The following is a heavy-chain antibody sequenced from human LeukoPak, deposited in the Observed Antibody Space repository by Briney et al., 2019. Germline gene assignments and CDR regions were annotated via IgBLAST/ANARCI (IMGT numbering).Heavy chain of an antibody. CDR2: ISYDGSNK. D-gene: IGHD3-22*01. J-gene: IGHJ4*02. CDR3: ARGRGYYDSSGYPWVY. Sequence: GGCLRLSCAASGFTFSSYAMHWVRQAPGKGLEWVAVISYDGSNKYYADSVKGRFTISRDNSKNTLYLQMNSLRAEDTAVYYCARGRGYYDSSGYPWVYWGQGTLVTVSS. V-gene: IGHV3-30*04. CDR1: GFTFSSYA.